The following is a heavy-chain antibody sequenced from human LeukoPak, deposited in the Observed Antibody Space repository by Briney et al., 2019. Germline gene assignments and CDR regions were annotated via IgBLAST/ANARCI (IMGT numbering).Heavy chain of an antibody. CDR3: AKGDVLRYFDWLSFDY. V-gene: IGHV3-30*02. CDR2: IRYDGSNK. D-gene: IGHD3-9*01. Sequence: PGGSLRPSCAASGFTFSTYWMSWVRQAPGKGLEWVAFIRYDGSNKYYADSVKGRFTISRDNSKNTLYLQMNSLRAEDTAVYYCAKGDVLRYFDWLSFDYWGQGTLVTVSS. CDR1: GFTFSTYW. J-gene: IGHJ4*02.